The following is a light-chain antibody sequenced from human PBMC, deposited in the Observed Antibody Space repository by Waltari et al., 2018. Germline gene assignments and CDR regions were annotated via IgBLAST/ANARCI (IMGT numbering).Light chain of an antibody. CDR2: YDS. J-gene: IGLJ2*01. Sequence: SYLLTQPPSVSVAPGKTARITCGGNNIGSKGVHWYQQKPGQAPVLVIYYDSDWPSGIPERFSGSNSGNTATLTISRVEAGDEADYYCQVWDSSSDHPVVFGGGTKLTVL. CDR1: NIGSKG. CDR3: QVWDSSSDHPVV. V-gene: IGLV3-21*04.